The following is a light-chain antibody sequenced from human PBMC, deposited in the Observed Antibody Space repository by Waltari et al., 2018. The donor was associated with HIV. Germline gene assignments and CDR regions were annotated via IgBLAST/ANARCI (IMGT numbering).Light chain of an antibody. CDR3: QQYYTTPLT. CDR2: WAS. Sequence: DIVMTQSPDSLAVSLAERATINCKSSQSILYSSNNKNFLAWYQQKPGQPPKLLIYWASTRESGVPDRFSGSGSETDFTLTISSLQAEDVAVYYCQQYYTTPLTFGQGTKLEIK. J-gene: IGKJ2*01. CDR1: QSILYSSNNKNF. V-gene: IGKV4-1*01.